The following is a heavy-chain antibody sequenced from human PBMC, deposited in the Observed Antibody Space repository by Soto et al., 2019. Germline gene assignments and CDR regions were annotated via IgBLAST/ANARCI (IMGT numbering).Heavy chain of an antibody. V-gene: IGHV4-59*08. J-gene: IGHJ4*02. CDR1: GVSISSYC. CDR3: ARHNYGSGSTYFDY. Sequence: PSETLSLTCTVSGVSISSYCWSWIRQPPGKGLEWIGYISDSGSTNYNPSLKSRVTISLDTSKNQSSLKLNSMTAADTAVYYCARHNYGSGSTYFDYWGQGTLVTVSS. CDR2: ISDSGST. D-gene: IGHD3-10*01.